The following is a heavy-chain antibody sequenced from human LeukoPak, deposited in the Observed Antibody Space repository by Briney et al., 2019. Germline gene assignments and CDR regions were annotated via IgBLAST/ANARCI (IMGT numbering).Heavy chain of an antibody. CDR1: GVTLSDYY. Sequence: GGSLRLSCAASGVTLSDYYMSWIRQAPGKGLGWVSYIISSGSTIYYADSVKGRFTISRDNAKNSLYLQMNSLRAEDKAVYYCARDIVVVPAAGRDYYYYYGMDVWGQGTTVTVSS. V-gene: IGHV3-11*01. CDR3: ARDIVVVPAAGRDYYYYYGMDV. J-gene: IGHJ6*02. D-gene: IGHD2-2*01. CDR2: IISSGSTI.